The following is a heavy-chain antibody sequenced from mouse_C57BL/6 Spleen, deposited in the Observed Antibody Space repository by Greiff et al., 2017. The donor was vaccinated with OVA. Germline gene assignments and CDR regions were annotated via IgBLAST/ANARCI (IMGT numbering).Heavy chain of an antibody. CDR2: IDPETGGT. D-gene: IGHD1-1*01. CDR1: GYTFTDYE. Sequence: VQLQQSGAELVRPGASVTLSCKASGYTFTDYEMHWVKQTTVHGLEWIGAIDPETGGTAYNQKFKGKAILTADKSSSTAYMELRSLTSEDSAVYYCTRYNRYYGSSYDYAMDYWGQGTSVTVAS. V-gene: IGHV1-15*01. J-gene: IGHJ4*01. CDR3: TRYNRYYGSSYDYAMDY.